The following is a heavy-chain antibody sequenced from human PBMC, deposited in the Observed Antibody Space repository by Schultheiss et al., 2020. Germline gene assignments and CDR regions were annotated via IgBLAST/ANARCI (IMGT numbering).Heavy chain of an antibody. CDR3: AGGQDIVVVPAAMSAFDI. Sequence: SETLSLTCTVSGGSISSYYWSWIRQPPGKGLEWIGYIYYSGSTNYNPSLKSRVTISVDTSKNQFSLKLSSVTAADTAVYYCAGGQDIVVVPAAMSAFDIWGQGTMVTVSS. J-gene: IGHJ3*02. V-gene: IGHV4-59*08. CDR2: IYYSGST. CDR1: GGSISSYY. D-gene: IGHD2-2*01.